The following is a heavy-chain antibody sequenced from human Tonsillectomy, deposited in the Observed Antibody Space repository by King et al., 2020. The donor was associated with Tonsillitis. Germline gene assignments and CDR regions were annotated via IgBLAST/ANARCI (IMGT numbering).Heavy chain of an antibody. J-gene: IGHJ4*02. CDR1: GFTVSSYW. V-gene: IGHV3-74*01. CDR2: INSDGSST. Sequence: EVQLVESGGGLVQPGGSLRLSCAASGFTVSSYWMHWVRQAPGKGLVWVSRINSDGSSTNYADSVKGRFTISRDNAKNTLYLQMNSLRAEDTAVYYCARGHPDYDTLFWGQGTLVTVSS. CDR3: ARGHPDYDTLF. D-gene: IGHD3-22*01.